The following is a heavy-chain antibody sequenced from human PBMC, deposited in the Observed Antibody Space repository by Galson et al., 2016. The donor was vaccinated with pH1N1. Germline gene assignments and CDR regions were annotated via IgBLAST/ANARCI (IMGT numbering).Heavy chain of an antibody. CDR3: AKYYYDSSGSGTIGNFDI. CDR2: IYPGDSDT. CDR1: GFSFTSYW. D-gene: IGHD3-22*01. Sequence: QSGAEVKKPGESLKISCKGSGFSFTSYWIGWVRQMPGKGLEWMGVIYPGDSDTRYSPSFQGQVTISADKSISTAYLQWSSLKASDTAMYYCAKYYYDSSGSGTIGNFDIWGQGTMVTVSS. V-gene: IGHV5-51*01. J-gene: IGHJ3*02.